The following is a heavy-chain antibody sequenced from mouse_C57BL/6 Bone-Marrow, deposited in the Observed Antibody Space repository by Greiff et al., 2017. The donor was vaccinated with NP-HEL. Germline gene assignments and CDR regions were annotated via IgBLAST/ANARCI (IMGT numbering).Heavy chain of an antibody. D-gene: IGHD1-1*01. CDR3: ARKARSTRVVAGAVDY. CDR1: GFSLTSYA. J-gene: IGHJ4*01. Sequence: QVQLQQSGPGLVAPSQSLSITCTVSGFSLTSYAINWVRQPPGKGLEWLGVIWTGGGTNYNAALISRLSISKDNSKSQVFLKMNSLQTQDTARYNCARKARSTRVVAGAVDYWGQGTTVTVSS. V-gene: IGHV2-9-1*01. CDR2: IWTGGGT.